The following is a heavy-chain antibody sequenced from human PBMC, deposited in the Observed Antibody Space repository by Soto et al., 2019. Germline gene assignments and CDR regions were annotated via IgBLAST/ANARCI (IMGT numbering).Heavy chain of an antibody. CDR1: GGSISSYY. D-gene: IGHD6-13*01. J-gene: IGHJ3*02. Sequence: SETLSLTCTVSGGSISSYYWSWIRQPAGKGLEWIGRIYTSGSTNYNPSLKSRVTMSVDTSKNQFSLKLSSVTAADTAVYYCARDQQPAAWGAFDIWGQGTMVTVSS. CDR2: IYTSGST. V-gene: IGHV4-4*07. CDR3: ARDQQPAAWGAFDI.